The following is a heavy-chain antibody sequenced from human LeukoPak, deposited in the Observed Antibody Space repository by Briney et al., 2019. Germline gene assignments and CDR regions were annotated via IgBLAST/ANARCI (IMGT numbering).Heavy chain of an antibody. CDR1: GFTFSTYA. V-gene: IGHV3-23*01. CDR2: ISGSGST. D-gene: IGHD6-19*01. J-gene: IGHJ6*02. CDR3: ARDRYPVAGRTQDYYYYYGMDV. Sequence: GGSLRLSCAASGFTFSTYAMSWVRQAPGKGLEWVSAISGSGSTYYADSVKGRFTISRDNSKNTLYLQMNSLRAEDTAVYYCARDRYPVAGRTQDYYYYYGMDVWGQGTTVTVSS.